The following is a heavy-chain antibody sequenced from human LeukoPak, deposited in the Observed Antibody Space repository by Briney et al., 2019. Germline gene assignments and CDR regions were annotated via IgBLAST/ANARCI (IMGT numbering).Heavy chain of an antibody. CDR3: ARGASSSGFDP. Sequence: ASVKVSCKASGYTFTGYYMHWVRQAPGQGLEWMGYINPNSGGTNFAQKFQGRVTMTRDTSISTVYMELTRLRSDDTAVYCCARGASSSGFDPWGQGTLVTVSS. J-gene: IGHJ5*01. V-gene: IGHV1-2*02. CDR2: INPNSGGT. D-gene: IGHD6-13*01. CDR1: GYTFTGYY.